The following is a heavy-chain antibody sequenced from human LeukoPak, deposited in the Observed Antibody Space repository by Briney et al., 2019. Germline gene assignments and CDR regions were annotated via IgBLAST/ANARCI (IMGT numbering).Heavy chain of an antibody. CDR3: ATPPPGIAAAGTGFDY. J-gene: IGHJ4*02. V-gene: IGHV1-2*06. D-gene: IGHD6-13*01. Sequence: ASVKVSCKASGYTFTGYYMHWVRQAPGQGLEWMGRINPNSGGTNYAQKFQGRVTMTRDTSISTAYMELSRLRSDDTAVYYCATPPPGIAAAGTGFDYWGQGTLVTVSS. CDR1: GYTFTGYY. CDR2: INPNSGGT.